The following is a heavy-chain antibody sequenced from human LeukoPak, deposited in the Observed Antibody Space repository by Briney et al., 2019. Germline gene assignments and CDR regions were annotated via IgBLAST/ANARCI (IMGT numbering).Heavy chain of an antibody. D-gene: IGHD3-10*01. Sequence: GGSLRLSCAASGFTFSSYAMSWVRQAPGKGLEWVSAISGSGGSTYYADSVKGRFTISRDNSKNTLYLQMNSLRAEDTAVYYCAKDRRITMVRGVIFDYWGQGTLVTVPS. V-gene: IGHV3-23*01. J-gene: IGHJ4*02. CDR2: ISGSGGST. CDR1: GFTFSSYA. CDR3: AKDRRITMVRGVIFDY.